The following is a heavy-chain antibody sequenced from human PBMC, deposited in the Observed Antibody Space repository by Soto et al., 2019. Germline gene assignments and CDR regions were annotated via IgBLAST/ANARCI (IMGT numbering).Heavy chain of an antibody. CDR1: GFTFSSYW. J-gene: IGHJ5*02. V-gene: IGHV3-74*01. D-gene: IGHD6-13*01. CDR3: ARARAIAAAGISWFDP. CDR2: INSDGIST. Sequence: EVQLVESGGGLVQPGGSLRLSCAASGFTFSSYWMHWVRQAPGKGLVWVSRINSDGISTSYADSVKGRFTISRDNAKNTLYLQMNSLRAEDTAVYYCARARAIAAAGISWFDPWGQGTLVTVSS.